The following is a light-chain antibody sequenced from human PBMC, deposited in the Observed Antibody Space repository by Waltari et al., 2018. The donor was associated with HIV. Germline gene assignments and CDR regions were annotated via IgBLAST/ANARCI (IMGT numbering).Light chain of an antibody. CDR2: EAN. CDR1: SGSNASNF. J-gene: IGLJ3*02. Sequence: NFLLAPPHPVSGSPGKAVTLTCTRSSGSNASNFLQWYRQRPDRPPTILLYEANQRPSGVPGRFSGSIDSSSNSASLTISGLKTEDEADYYCQSYDSSNQWVFGGGTKLTVL. CDR3: QSYDSSNQWV. V-gene: IGLV6-57*01.